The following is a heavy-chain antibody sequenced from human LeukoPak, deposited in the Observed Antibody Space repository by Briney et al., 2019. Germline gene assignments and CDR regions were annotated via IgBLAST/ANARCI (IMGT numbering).Heavy chain of an antibody. CDR2: VNDSGST. Sequence: SETLSLTCTVSGVSISSSSYYWGWIRQPPGKGLEWIGEVNDSGSTKYNLSRKSRVTISLGTSKNQFSLKLSAVTAADTAVYYCARDEVGYSYPTFLFVSCGQRTLVTVSS. CDR1: GVSISSSSYY. V-gene: IGHV4-39*07. CDR3: ARDEVGYSYPTFLFVS. D-gene: IGHD5-18*01. J-gene: IGHJ5*02.